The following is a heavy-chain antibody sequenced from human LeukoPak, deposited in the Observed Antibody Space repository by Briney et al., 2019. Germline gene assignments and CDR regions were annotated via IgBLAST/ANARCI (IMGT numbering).Heavy chain of an antibody. CDR1: GFTFSSYS. Sequence: GGSLRLSCAASGFTFSSYSMNWVRRAPGKELEWVSYISSSSSTIYYADSVKGRFTISRDNAKNSLYLQMNSLRAEDTAVYYCARKRTTGWFDPWGEGTLVTVSS. CDR3: ARKRTTGWFDP. D-gene: IGHD2-8*02. V-gene: IGHV3-48*01. CDR2: ISSSSSTI. J-gene: IGHJ5*02.